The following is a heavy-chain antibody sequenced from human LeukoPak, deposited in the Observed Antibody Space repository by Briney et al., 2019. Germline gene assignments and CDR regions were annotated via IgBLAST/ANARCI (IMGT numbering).Heavy chain of an antibody. CDR3: ARGGRGDCSGGSCYLAYYYYYGMDV. CDR2: IIPIFGTA. D-gene: IGHD2-15*01. V-gene: IGHV1-69*13. Sequence: ASVKVSCKASGGTFSSYAISWVRQAPGQGLEWMGGIIPIFGTANYPQKFQGRVTITADESTSTAYMELSSLRSEDTVVYYCARGGRGDCSGGSCYLAYYYYYGMDVWGKGTTVTVSS. J-gene: IGHJ6*04. CDR1: GGTFSSYA.